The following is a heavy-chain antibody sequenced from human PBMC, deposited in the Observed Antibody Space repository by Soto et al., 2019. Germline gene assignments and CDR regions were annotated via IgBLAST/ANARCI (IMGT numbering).Heavy chain of an antibody. Sequence: QVQLVESGGGVVQPGRSLRLSCAASGFTFSSYGMHWVRQAPGKGLEWVAVISYDGSNKYYADSVKGRFTISRDNSKNTLYLQMNSLRAEDTAVYYCARYGASGSRCFDYWGQGTLVTVSS. CDR1: GFTFSSYG. CDR3: ARYGASGSRCFDY. J-gene: IGHJ4*02. CDR2: ISYDGSNK. D-gene: IGHD1-26*01. V-gene: IGHV3-30*03.